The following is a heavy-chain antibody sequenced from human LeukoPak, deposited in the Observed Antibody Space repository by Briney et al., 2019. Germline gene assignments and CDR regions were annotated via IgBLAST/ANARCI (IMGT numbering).Heavy chain of an antibody. CDR1: GFTFNTYG. CDR2: ISSSSSYI. J-gene: IGHJ4*02. D-gene: IGHD3-16*01. V-gene: IGHV3-21*01. CDR3: ARGELAAENDY. Sequence: GGSLRLSCAASGFTFNTYGMSWVRQAPGKGLEWVSSISSSSSYIYYADSVKGRFTISRDNAKNSLYLQMNSLRAEDTAVYYCARGELAAENDYWGQGTLVTVSS.